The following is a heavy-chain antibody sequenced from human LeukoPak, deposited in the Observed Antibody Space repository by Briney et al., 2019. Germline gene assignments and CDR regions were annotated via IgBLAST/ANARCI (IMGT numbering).Heavy chain of an antibody. CDR2: INPSGGST. CDR1: GYTFTSYY. Sequence: ASVKVSCKASGYTFTSYYMHWVRQAPGQGLEWMGIINPSGGSTSYAQKFQGRVTMTRDTSTSTVYMELSSLRSDDTAVYYCARPYCTNGVCYTFFDYWGQGTLVTVSS. CDR3: ARPYCTNGVCYTFFDY. D-gene: IGHD2-8*01. V-gene: IGHV1-46*01. J-gene: IGHJ4*02.